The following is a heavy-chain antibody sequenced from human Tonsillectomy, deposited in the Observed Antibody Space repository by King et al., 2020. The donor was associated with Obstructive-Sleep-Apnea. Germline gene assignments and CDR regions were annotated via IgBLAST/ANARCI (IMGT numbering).Heavy chain of an antibody. J-gene: IGHJ4*02. Sequence: QLQESGPGLVKPSETLSLTCTVSGDSITNYYWSWIRQPPGKGLEWIGYMYYSGNTNYNPSLKSRVTMSVDKSKIQFSLRLSSVTATDTAVYYCARHRGVEDLGGYGDYFDYWGQGALVTVSS. CDR2: MYYSGNT. CDR1: GDSITNYY. V-gene: IGHV4-59*08. CDR3: ARHRGVEDLGGYGDYFDY. D-gene: IGHD5-12*01.